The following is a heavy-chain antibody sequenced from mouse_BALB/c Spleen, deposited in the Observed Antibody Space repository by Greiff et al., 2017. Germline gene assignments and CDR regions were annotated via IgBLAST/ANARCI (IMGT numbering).Heavy chain of an antibody. D-gene: IGHD2-3*01. CDR3: ARQGGYYETSFAY. CDR1: GFTFSSYT. CDR2: ISNGGGST. J-gene: IGHJ3*01. V-gene: IGHV5-12-2*01. Sequence: EVKLMESGGGLVQPGGSLKLSCAASGFTFSSYTMSWVRQTPEKRLEWVAYISNGGGSTYYPDTVKGRFTISRDNAKNTLYLQMSSLKSEDTAMYYCARQGGYYETSFAYWGQGTLVTVSA.